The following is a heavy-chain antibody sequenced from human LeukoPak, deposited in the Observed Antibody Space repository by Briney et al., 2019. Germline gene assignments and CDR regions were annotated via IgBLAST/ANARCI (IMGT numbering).Heavy chain of an antibody. V-gene: IGHV3-33*01. CDR2: VWYDGINK. CDR3: ARIGYSSSSWDY. J-gene: IGHJ4*02. D-gene: IGHD6-6*01. CDR1: GFTFSTYG. Sequence: GGSLRLSCAASGFTFSTYGMHWVRQAPGKGLEWVAVVWYDGINKYYADSVKGRFTIPRDNSKNTLYLQMDNLRAEDTAVYYCARIGYSSSSWDYWGRGTLVTVSS.